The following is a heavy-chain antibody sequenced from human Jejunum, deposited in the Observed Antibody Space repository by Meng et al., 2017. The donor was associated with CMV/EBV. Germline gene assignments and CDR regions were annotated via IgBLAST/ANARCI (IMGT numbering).Heavy chain of an antibody. Sequence: VSGGSVSAGSYYWSWLRQPPGKGLEFIGYIYYNANTNYIPSLMRRVTISLDTSQNHFSLKLTSVTAADTAVYYCARGTWAAAPSDYWGQGFLVTVSS. D-gene: IGHD1-1*01. CDR1: GGSVSAGSYY. CDR2: IYYNANT. V-gene: IGHV4-61*03. J-gene: IGHJ4*02. CDR3: ARGTWAAAPSDY.